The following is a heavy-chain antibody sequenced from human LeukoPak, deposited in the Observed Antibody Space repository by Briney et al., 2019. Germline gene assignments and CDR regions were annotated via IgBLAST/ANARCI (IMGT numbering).Heavy chain of an antibody. J-gene: IGHJ4*02. CDR1: GYTFTGYY. CDR2: INPNSGGT. CDR3: ARDCGGGSCYSD. Sequence: GASVKVSCKASGYTFTGYYMHWVRQAPGQGLEWMGRINPNSGGTNYAQKFQGRVTMTRDTSISTAYMELSRLRSDDTAVYYCARDCGGGSCYSDWGQGTLVTVSS. D-gene: IGHD2-15*01. V-gene: IGHV1-2*06.